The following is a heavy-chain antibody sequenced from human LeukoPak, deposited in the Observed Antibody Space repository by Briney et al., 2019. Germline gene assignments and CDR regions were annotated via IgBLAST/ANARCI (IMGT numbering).Heavy chain of an antibody. Sequence: PSETLSLTSTVSGGSISSYYWSWIRQPPGKGLEWIGYIYYSGSTNYNPSLKSRVTISLDTSKTQFSLKLSSVTAADTAVYYCARGINYYYYMDVWGKGTTVTVSS. J-gene: IGHJ6*03. CDR2: IYYSGST. D-gene: IGHD3-3*02. CDR3: ARGINYYYYMDV. CDR1: GGSISSYY. V-gene: IGHV4-59*01.